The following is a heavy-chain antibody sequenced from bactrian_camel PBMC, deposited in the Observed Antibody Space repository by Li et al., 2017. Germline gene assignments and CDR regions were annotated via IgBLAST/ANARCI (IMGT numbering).Heavy chain of an antibody. Sequence: HVQLVESGGGSVQAGASLTLSCEASGYTSSTYAMGWWRQAPGKQREAVAALDTYGTPTYIDAVVGRFTITKDNTNNTLYLQMANLKPEDSGMYYCTAGWGYCDLQTDFQYWGQGTQVTVS. CDR3: TAGWGYCDLQTDFQY. D-gene: IGHD2*01. V-gene: IGHV3S53*01. CDR1: GYTSSTYA. CDR2: LDTYGTP. J-gene: IGHJ4*01.